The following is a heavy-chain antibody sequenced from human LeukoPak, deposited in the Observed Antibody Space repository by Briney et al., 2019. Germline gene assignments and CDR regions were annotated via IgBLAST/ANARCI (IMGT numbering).Heavy chain of an antibody. CDR3: ARGRGYSSSSPRATTFDY. D-gene: IGHD6-6*01. CDR1: GYSFPSYW. Sequence: RGESLKISCKGSGYSFPSYWIGWVRQMPGKGLEWMGIIYPGDSDTRYSPSFQGQVTISADKSISTAYLQWSTLKASDTAMYFCARGRGYSSSSPRATTFDYWGQGTLVTVSS. V-gene: IGHV5-51*01. CDR2: IYPGDSDT. J-gene: IGHJ4*02.